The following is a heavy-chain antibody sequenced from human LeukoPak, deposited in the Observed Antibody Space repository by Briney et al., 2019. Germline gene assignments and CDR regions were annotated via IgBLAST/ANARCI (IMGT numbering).Heavy chain of an antibody. CDR3: ARELERAAAGTGYYFDY. Sequence: SETLSLTCAVYGGSFSGYYWSWIRQPPGKGLEWIGEVNHSGNTNHNPSLKSRVTISVDTSKNQFSRKLSSVTAADTAVYYCARELERAAAGTGYYFDYWGQGTLVTVSS. CDR2: VNHSGNT. CDR1: GGSFSGYY. V-gene: IGHV4-34*01. D-gene: IGHD6-13*01. J-gene: IGHJ4*02.